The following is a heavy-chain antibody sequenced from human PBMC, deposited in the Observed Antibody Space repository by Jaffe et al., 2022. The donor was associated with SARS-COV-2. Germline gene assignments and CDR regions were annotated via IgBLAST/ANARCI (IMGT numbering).Heavy chain of an antibody. J-gene: IGHJ4*02. CDR2: IKGRIDGGTT. Sequence: EVQLVESGGGLVTPGGSIRLSCVVSGITFSNAWMSWVRQAPGKGLEWVGRIKGRIDGGTTDYGAPVNGRFTISRDDSKSTLFLQMNSLKTEDTAVYYCRTDLGDSSVYYYNLGWLGAIESWGQGTLVTVSS. V-gene: IGHV3-15*01. CDR1: GITFSNAW. D-gene: IGHD3-22*01. CDR3: RTDLGDSSVYYYNLGWLGAIES.